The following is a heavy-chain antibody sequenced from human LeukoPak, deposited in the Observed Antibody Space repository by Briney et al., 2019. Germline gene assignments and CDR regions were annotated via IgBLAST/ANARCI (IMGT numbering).Heavy chain of an antibody. Sequence: GGSLRLSCAASGFTFSSYGMHWVRQAPGKGLEWVAFIRYDGSIQYYADSVKGRFTISGDNSKNTLYLQMNSLRAEDTALYYCAKDTVKVATIRRVPHYMDVWGKGTTVTISS. CDR2: IRYDGSIQ. J-gene: IGHJ6*03. CDR1: GFTFSSYG. V-gene: IGHV3-30*02. CDR3: AKDTVKVATIRRVPHYMDV. D-gene: IGHD5-24*01.